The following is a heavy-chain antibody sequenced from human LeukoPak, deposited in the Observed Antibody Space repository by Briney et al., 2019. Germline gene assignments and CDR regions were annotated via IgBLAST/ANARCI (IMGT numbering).Heavy chain of an antibody. Sequence: GSLRLSCAASGFTFSTYAIHWVRQAPGKGLEWVAVISFDGVNTFYADSVKGRFTISRDNSNNTVYLQMNNLRPEDTAVFYCARGQGYESYYYMDVWGKGTTVSVSS. D-gene: IGHD2-2*01. CDR2: ISFDGVNT. J-gene: IGHJ6*03. V-gene: IGHV3-30*04. CDR1: GFTFSTYA. CDR3: ARGQGYESYYYMDV.